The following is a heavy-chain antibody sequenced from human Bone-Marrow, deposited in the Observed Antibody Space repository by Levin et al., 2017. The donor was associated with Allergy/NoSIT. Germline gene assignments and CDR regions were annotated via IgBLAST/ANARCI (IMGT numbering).Heavy chain of an antibody. J-gene: IGHJ4*02. V-gene: IGHV4-61*03. CDR2: IYYSGTT. CDR1: GGSVTSGSYF. D-gene: IGHD3-3*01. CDR3: ARFRRDFWSGDGPDY. Sequence: SQTLSLTCTVSGGSVTSGSYFWSWIRQPPGKGLEWIGYIYYSGTTNYSPSLKSRVTISADTSKNHFSLSLSSVTAADPAVYYCARFRRDFWSGDGPDYWGQGTLITVSS.